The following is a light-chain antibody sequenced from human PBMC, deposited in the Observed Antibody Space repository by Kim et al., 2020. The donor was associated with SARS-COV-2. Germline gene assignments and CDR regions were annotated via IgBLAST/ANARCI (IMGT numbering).Light chain of an antibody. J-gene: IGKJ4*01. CDR2: DES. Sequence: SVGERIIITARASQGVSYYLAWFQPRAGNAPKSLIYDESTLHSGVPSRFSGSGSVTEFTLTITNLQPEDFATYYCQQYNTSPLTFGGVTKVDIK. CDR3: QQYNTSPLT. V-gene: IGKV1-16*01. CDR1: QGVSYY.